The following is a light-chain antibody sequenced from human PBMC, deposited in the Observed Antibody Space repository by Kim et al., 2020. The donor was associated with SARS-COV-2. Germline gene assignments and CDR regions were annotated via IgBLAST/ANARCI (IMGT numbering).Light chain of an antibody. CDR2: GKN. Sequence: AVGQTVRITSQGDSLISSYETWYQQKPGQAPVLVIYGKNNRPSGIPDGFSGSSSGNTASFTITGEQAEDEADYYCNSRDNSGNHLVFGGGTKLTVL. CDR1: SLISSY. V-gene: IGLV3-19*01. J-gene: IGLJ2*01. CDR3: NSRDNSGNHLV.